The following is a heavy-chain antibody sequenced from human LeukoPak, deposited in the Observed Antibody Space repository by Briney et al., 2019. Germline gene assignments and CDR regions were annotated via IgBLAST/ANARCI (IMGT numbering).Heavy chain of an antibody. V-gene: IGHV3-30*02. CDR2: IRYDGSNE. D-gene: IGHD2-8*01. CDR3: AKDRTNGLNYYFDY. CDR1: GFTFSSYG. J-gene: IGHJ4*02. Sequence: GGSMRLSSAASGFTFSSYGMHWVRQAPGKGLAWVAFIRYDGSNEYYADSVKGRFTISRVNSKNTLYLQMSSLRAEDTALYYCAKDRTNGLNYYFDYWGQGTLVTVSS.